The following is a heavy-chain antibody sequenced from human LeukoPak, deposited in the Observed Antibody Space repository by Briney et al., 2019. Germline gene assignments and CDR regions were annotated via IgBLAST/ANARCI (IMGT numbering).Heavy chain of an antibody. Sequence: PSETLSLTCTVSGGSISSSSYYWGWIRQPPGKGLEWIGGIYHSGSTYYNPSLKSRVTISVDTSKNQFSLKLSSVTAADTAVYYCASRGYSGYDDYWGQGTLVTVSS. V-gene: IGHV4-39*01. CDR2: IYHSGST. CDR1: GGSISSSSYY. D-gene: IGHD5-12*01. CDR3: ASRGYSGYDDY. J-gene: IGHJ4*02.